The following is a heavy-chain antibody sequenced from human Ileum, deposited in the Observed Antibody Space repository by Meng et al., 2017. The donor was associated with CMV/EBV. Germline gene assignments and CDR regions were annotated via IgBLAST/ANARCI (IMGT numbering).Heavy chain of an antibody. CDR2: ITPVVGTV. CDR1: IDTISRST. CDR3: ARARAWMHAH. Sequence: ACNDTIDTISRSTVGWVRQAPGEGLGWMGTITPVVGTVDFGENFKGRVTITADNSTNTSYLELHSLASDDTAVYSCARARAWMHAHWGQGTLVTVSS. J-gene: IGHJ4*02. V-gene: IGHV1-69*08. D-gene: IGHD1-1*01.